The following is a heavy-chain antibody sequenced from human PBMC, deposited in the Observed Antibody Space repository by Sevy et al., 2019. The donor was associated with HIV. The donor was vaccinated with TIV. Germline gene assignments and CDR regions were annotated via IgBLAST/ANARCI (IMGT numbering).Heavy chain of an antibody. V-gene: IGHV3-11*06. CDR1: GFTFSDYY. J-gene: IGHJ4*02. Sequence: GGSLRLSCAASGFTFSDYYMSWIRQAPGKGLEWVSYISSSSSYTNYADSVKGRFTISRDNAKNSLYLQMNSLRAEDTAVYYCARGAINYDSSGYYYAWGQGTLVTVSS. D-gene: IGHD3-22*01. CDR3: ARGAINYDSSGYYYA. CDR2: ISSSSSYT.